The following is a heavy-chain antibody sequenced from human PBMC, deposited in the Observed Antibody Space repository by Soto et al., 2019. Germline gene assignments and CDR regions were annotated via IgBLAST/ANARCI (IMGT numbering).Heavy chain of an antibody. CDR1: GGSFSGYY. D-gene: IGHD6-6*01. Sequence: SETLSLTCAVYGGSFSGYYWSWIRQPPGKGLEWIGEINHSGSTNYNPSLKSRVTISVDTSKNQFSLKLSSVTAADTAVYYCARGRPRGAARPVWDYYYVLDFWGQGTTVTVSS. CDR3: ARGRPRGAARPVWDYYYVLDF. J-gene: IGHJ6*02. CDR2: INHSGST. V-gene: IGHV4-34*01.